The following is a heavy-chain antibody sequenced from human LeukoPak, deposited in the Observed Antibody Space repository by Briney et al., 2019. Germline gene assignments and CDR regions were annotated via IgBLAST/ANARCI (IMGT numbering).Heavy chain of an antibody. CDR1: GFTFRSYA. J-gene: IGHJ4*02. D-gene: IGHD4-17*01. CDR2: ISGSGGRT. Sequence: GGSLRLSCAASGFTFRSYAISWVRQAPGKGLEWVSSISGSGGRTYHADSVKGRFAISRDNSKNTLYLQMNSLRAEDTAVYYCATPPTVTRNYWGQGILVTVSS. V-gene: IGHV3-23*01. CDR3: ATPPTVTRNY.